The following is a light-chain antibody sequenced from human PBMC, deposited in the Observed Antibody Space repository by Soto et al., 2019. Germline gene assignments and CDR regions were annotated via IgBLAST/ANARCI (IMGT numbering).Light chain of an antibody. CDR3: QQTYNMSPT. V-gene: IGKV1-39*01. CDR2: SAT. Sequence: IQMTQSPSSLSASLGDKVTITCRASQSITTYLNWYQQKVGKAPKVLIYSATTLESGVPSRFSGSGSGTEFTLTITSLQPEDFATYYCQQTYNMSPTFGPGTKVEI. CDR1: QSITTY. J-gene: IGKJ1*01.